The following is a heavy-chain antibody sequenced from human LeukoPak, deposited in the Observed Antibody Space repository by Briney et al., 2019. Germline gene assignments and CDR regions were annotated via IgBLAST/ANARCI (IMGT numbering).Heavy chain of an antibody. Sequence: PGVSLRLSCAASGFTFNSFGMHWVRQAPGKGLEWLVFIGSDGSEKFYGDSLKGRVTISRDNSKKILYLQMNSARLEDTAVYYCAKGRPAGVSDTPAFDHWGQGTLVIVSS. D-gene: IGHD2-2*01. CDR3: AKGRPAGVSDTPAFDH. V-gene: IGHV3-30*02. J-gene: IGHJ4*02. CDR2: IGSDGSEK. CDR1: GFTFNSFG.